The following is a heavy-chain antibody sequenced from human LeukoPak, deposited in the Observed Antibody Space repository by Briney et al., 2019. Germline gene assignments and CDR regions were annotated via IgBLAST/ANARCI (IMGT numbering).Heavy chain of an antibody. Sequence: ASVKVSCRASGYTFTSYYMHWVRQAPGQGLEWMGIINPSGGSTSYAQKFQGRVTMTRDTSTSTVYMELSSLRSEDTAVYYCARRGLMVRGVISLDAFDICGQGTMVTVSS. CDR3: ARRGLMVRGVISLDAFDI. J-gene: IGHJ3*02. CDR2: INPSGGST. V-gene: IGHV1-46*01. CDR1: GYTFTSYY. D-gene: IGHD3-10*01.